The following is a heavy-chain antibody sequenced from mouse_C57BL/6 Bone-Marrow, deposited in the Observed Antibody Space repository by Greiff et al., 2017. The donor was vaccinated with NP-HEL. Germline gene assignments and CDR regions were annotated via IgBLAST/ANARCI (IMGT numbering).Heavy chain of an antibody. CDR2: INPNNGGT. CDR3: ARWGYDGGYYAMDY. CDR1: GYTFTDYN. D-gene: IGHD2-2*01. V-gene: IGHV1-18*01. J-gene: IGHJ4*01. Sequence: EVQLQQSGPELVKPGASVKIPCKASGYTFTDYNMDWVKQSHGKSLEWIGDINPNNGGTIYNQKFKGKATLTVDKSSSTAYMELRSLTSEDTAVYYCARWGYDGGYYAMDYWGQGTSVTVSS.